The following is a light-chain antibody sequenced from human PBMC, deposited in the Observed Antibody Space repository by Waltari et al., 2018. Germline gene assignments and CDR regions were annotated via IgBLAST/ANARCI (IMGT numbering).Light chain of an antibody. Sequence: QSALTQPASVSGSPGQSLTISCTGTSSDVGTSNYVTWYQQHPGKAPKLMIFDVSIRPSGVSNLFSGSKSGNTASLTISGLQAEDEADYYCSSYISSSTLELFGGGTSLTVL. CDR2: DVS. CDR3: SSYISSSTLEL. V-gene: IGLV2-14*03. CDR1: SSDVGTSNY. J-gene: IGLJ2*01.